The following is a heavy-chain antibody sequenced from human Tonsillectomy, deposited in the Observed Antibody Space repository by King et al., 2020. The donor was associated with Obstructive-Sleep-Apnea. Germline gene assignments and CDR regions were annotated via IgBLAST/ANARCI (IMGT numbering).Heavy chain of an antibody. CDR1: GFSLNTRGMS. J-gene: IGHJ4*02. Sequence: TLKESGPTLVKPTQTLTLTCTFSGFSLNTRGMSLGWIRHPPRKALEWLALVYLDDDKCYTPSLKSRLTITKDTSKNQVVLTMTNMDPVNTGTYYCEHKATTGARGHFFDYWGQGIQVTVSS. D-gene: IGHD4/OR15-4a*01. CDR2: VYLDDDK. CDR3: EHKATTGARGHFFDY. V-gene: IGHV2-5*02.